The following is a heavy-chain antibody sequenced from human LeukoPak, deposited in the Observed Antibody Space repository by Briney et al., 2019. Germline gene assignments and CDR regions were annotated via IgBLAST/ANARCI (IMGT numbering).Heavy chain of an antibody. J-gene: IGHJ4*02. CDR1: GGSISSYY. CDR2: IYYSGST. V-gene: IGHV4-59*01. D-gene: IGHD4-11*01. Sequence: SETLSLTCTVSGGSISSYYWSWIRQPPGKGLEWIGYIYYSGSTNYNPSLKSRVTISVDTSKNQFSLKLSSVTTADTAVYYCARVSDYTWDYWGQGTLVTVSS. CDR3: ARVSDYTWDY.